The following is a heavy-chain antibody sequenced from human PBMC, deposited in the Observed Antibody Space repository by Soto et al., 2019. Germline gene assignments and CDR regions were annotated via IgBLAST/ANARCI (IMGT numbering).Heavy chain of an antibody. CDR3: ARGPSGDKVDY. Sequence: ASVTISCTASGYTFTSYDINWLRQATGQGLEWMGWMNPNSGNTGYAQKFQGRVTISADTSETQFSLKLNSVSAADTAVYYCARGPSGDKVDYWGQGIQVTVSS. CDR2: MNPNSGNT. CDR1: GYTFTSYD. J-gene: IGHJ4*02. V-gene: IGHV1-8*02. D-gene: IGHD7-27*01.